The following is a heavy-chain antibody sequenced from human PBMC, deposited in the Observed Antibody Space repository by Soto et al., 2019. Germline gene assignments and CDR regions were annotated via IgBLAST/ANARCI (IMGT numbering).Heavy chain of an antibody. CDR1: GYTFIGYY. Sequence: QVQLVQSGAEVKKPGASVKVSCKTSGYTFIGYYIHWVRQAPGQGLEWMGWINPNTGGTNYAQKFQGWVTVTRDTSISTAYMELTRLTSDDTAVYYCARSLSVEVPDTRNMDVWGQGTTVTVSS. D-gene: IGHD2-15*01. V-gene: IGHV1-2*04. J-gene: IGHJ6*02. CDR2: INPNTGGT. CDR3: ARSLSVEVPDTRNMDV.